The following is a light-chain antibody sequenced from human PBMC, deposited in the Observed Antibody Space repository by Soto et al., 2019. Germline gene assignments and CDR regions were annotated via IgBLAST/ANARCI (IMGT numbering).Light chain of an antibody. CDR1: QGISNY. V-gene: IGKV1-27*01. Sequence: DIQMTQXPSSLSASVGDRVTITCRVSQGISNYLAWYQQKPGKVPKLLIYAASTFQSGVPSRFSGSGSGTDFTHTNSSLQPEDVATYYCQKDNSAPWTFGQETKVEIK. CDR3: QKDNSAPWT. CDR2: AAS. J-gene: IGKJ1*01.